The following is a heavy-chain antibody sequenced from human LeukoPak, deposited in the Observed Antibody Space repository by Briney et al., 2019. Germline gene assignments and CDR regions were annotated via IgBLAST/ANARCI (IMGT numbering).Heavy chain of an antibody. CDR2: IDPDGSKK. V-gene: IGHV3-7*01. CDR1: GFTFSNYW. D-gene: IGHD1-20*01. J-gene: IGHJ4*02. Sequence: GRSLRLACAAAGFTFSNYWMSWVRQPPGKGLEWVANIDPDGSKKQYVDSVKGRFTTSRDNAKNSLYLQMNSLRAEDTAIYYCARIFYFGDNNWRYFDYWGQGTLVTVSS. CDR3: ARIFYFGDNNWRYFDY.